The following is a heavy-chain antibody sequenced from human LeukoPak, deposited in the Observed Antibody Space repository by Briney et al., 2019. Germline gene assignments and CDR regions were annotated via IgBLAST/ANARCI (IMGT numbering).Heavy chain of an antibody. CDR2: ISSSSSTI. V-gene: IGHV3-48*01. Sequence: GGSLRLSCAASGFTFSSYGMTWVRQAPGKGLEWVSYISSSSSTIYHADSVKGRFTISRDNAKNSLYLQLNSLRAEDTAVYYCARVRWGGLYYFDYWGQGTLVTVSS. CDR3: ARVRWGGLYYFDY. D-gene: IGHD3-16*01. J-gene: IGHJ4*02. CDR1: GFTFSSYG.